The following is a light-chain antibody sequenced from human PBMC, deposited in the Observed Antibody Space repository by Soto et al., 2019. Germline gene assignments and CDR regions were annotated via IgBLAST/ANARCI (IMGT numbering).Light chain of an antibody. CDR3: QQYNNWPPIT. CDR2: DTS. Sequence: EIVLTQSPGTLSLSPGERDTLSCRSSQSVSIKLAWYQQKPGQAPRLLIYDTSTRATGIPARFSGSGSGTEFTLTISSLQSEDFAVYYCQQYNNWPPITFGQGTRLEIK. J-gene: IGKJ5*01. CDR1: QSVSIK. V-gene: IGKV3-15*01.